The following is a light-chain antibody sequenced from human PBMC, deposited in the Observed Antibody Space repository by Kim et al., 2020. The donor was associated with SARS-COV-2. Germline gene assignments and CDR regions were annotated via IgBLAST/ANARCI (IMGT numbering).Light chain of an antibody. CDR1: QMISTH. Sequence: DIQMTQSPSSLSASVGDRITITCRTSQMISTHLHWYQHVPGKDPKLLIYATSNLQSWVPSRFSGSGSGTDFTLTISSLQPEYLGAYHCQQSYSIPYTFGQGNKLEI. CDR2: ATS. CDR3: QQSYSIPYT. J-gene: IGKJ2*01. V-gene: IGKV1-39*01.